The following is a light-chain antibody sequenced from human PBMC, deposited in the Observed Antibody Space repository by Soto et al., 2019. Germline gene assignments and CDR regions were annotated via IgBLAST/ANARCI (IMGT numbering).Light chain of an antibody. Sequence: EVVLTQSPDTLSLSPGETATLSCRASQSVDRYVAWYQQKVGQAPRLLIYDTSARATGVPARFSGSRSGPEFTLTINSLQSEDFAIYYCQRYNNWPLTFGGGTKVESK. CDR3: QRYNNWPLT. CDR2: DTS. CDR1: QSVDRY. J-gene: IGKJ4*01. V-gene: IGKV3-15*01.